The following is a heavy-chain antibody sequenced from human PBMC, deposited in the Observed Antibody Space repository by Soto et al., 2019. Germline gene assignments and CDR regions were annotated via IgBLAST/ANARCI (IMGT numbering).Heavy chain of an antibody. CDR2: IWYNVSNK. CDR3: ARGYYDFWSGHNWFDP. D-gene: IGHD3-3*01. CDR1: GFTFSSYG. Sequence: GGSLRLSCAASGFTFSSYGMHWVAQAPGKGLEGVAVIWYNVSNKYYADSVRGRFTISRDNSKNPLYLQMNSLRAEDTAVYYCARGYYDFWSGHNWFDPWGQGTLVTVSS. V-gene: IGHV3-33*01. J-gene: IGHJ5*02.